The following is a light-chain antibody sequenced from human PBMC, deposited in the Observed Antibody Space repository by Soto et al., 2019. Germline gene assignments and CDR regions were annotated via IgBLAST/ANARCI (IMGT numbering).Light chain of an antibody. CDR3: LQYNNWPPYT. CDR1: QSVSSN. Sequence: MVMTQSPATLSVSPGERATLSCRASQSVSSNLAWYQQKPGQAPRLLISGASTRATGVPARFRGSGSGTEFTLTISSLHSEDFAVYYCLQYNNWPPYTVGQGTKLQIK. CDR2: GAS. V-gene: IGKV3-15*01. J-gene: IGKJ2*01.